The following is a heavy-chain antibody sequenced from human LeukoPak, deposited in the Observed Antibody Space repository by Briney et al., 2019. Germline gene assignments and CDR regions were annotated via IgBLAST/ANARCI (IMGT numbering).Heavy chain of an antibody. CDR1: GGSISSGDYY. J-gene: IGHJ5*02. D-gene: IGHD2-8*01. CDR3: ARVVVLMPGNSWFDP. Sequence: SETLSLTCTVSGGSISSGDYYWSWIRQPPGKGLEWIGYIYYSGSTYYNPSLKSRVTISVDTSKNQFSLKLSSVTAADTAVYYCARVVVLMPGNSWFDPWGQGTLVTVSS. V-gene: IGHV4-30-4*01. CDR2: IYYSGST.